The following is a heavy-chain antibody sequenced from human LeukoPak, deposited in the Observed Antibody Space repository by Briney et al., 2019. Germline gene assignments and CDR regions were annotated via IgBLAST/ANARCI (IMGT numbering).Heavy chain of an antibody. Sequence: GGSLRLSCAASGFTFSSYSMNWVRQAPGKGLEWVSSISSSSSYIYYADSVKGRFTISRDNAKNSLYLQMNSLRAEDTAVYYCARDRGTAAVSPYYYYYGMDVWGQGTTVTVSS. J-gene: IGHJ6*02. CDR3: ARDRGTAAVSPYYYYYGMDV. V-gene: IGHV3-21*01. CDR1: GFTFSSYS. D-gene: IGHD6-13*01. CDR2: ISSSSSYI.